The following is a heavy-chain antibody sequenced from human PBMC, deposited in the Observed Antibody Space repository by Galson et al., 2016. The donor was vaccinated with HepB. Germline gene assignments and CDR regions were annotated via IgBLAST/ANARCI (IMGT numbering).Heavy chain of an antibody. J-gene: IGHJ6*02. CDR1: GFRFSSYG. Sequence: SLRLSCATSGFRFSSYGVHWVRQAPGKGLDWVATIWLDGSRNNYADAVKGRFTISRDSSKNTVYLQMSSLSAEDTAVYYCARHRRNVGTQDGMDVWGQGTTVTVSS. V-gene: IGHV3-33*01. D-gene: IGHD4-23*01. CDR3: ARHRRNVGTQDGMDV. CDR2: IWLDGSRN.